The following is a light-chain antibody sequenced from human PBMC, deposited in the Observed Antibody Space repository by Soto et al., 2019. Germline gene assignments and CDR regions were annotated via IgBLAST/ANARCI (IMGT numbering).Light chain of an antibody. CDR1: QTVSSTY. CDR2: DAS. J-gene: IGKJ5*01. CDR3: QQYGSSPGT. Sequence: EIVLTQSPGTRSLSPGERATLSYRASQTVSSTYLASSHLTPGQAPRLLIYDASSRETGIPDRFSGSGAGTEFTLTISRLEPEDFAVDYCQQYGSSPGTFGQGTRLEIK. V-gene: IGKV3-20*01.